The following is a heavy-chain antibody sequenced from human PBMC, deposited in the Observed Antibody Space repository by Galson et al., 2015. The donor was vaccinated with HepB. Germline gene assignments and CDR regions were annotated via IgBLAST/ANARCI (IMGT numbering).Heavy chain of an antibody. D-gene: IGHD6-19*01. CDR2: VSNDGSDK. V-gene: IGHV3-30*04. J-gene: IGHJ6*02. CDR3: ARDSYNSGWTSSMDV. CDR1: GFTFSYYA. Sequence: LRLSCAASGFTFSYYAMHWVRQAPGKGLEWVSLVSNDGSDKRNADSVKGRFTISRDNSKNTLYLQMNSLRPEDTALYYCARDSYNSGWTSSMDVWGQGTTVTVSS.